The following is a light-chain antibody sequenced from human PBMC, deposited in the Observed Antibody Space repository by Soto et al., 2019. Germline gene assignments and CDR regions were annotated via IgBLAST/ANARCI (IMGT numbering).Light chain of an antibody. CDR2: GAS. CDR1: QSISSNF. J-gene: IGKJ4*01. CDR3: QQYGSPPLT. V-gene: IGKV3-20*01. Sequence: EIVLTQSPGTLSLSPGEGATLSCRASQSISSNFLAWYQQKRGQAPRLLIHGASNRATGIPDRFTGSGSGTDFTLTISRLEPEDFAVYYCQQYGSPPLTFGGGTKVDI.